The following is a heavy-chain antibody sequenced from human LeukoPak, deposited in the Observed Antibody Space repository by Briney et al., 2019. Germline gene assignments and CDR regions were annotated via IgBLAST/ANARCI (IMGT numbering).Heavy chain of an antibody. D-gene: IGHD3-22*01. CDR2: IYHSGST. J-gene: IGHJ5*02. Sequence: SETLSLTCAVSGGSISSSNWWSWVRQPPGKGLEWIGEIYHSGSTYYNPSLKSRVTISVDTSKNQFSLKLSSVTAADTAVYYCARDLISGYRGNRFDPWSQGTLVTVSS. CDR1: GGSISSSNW. CDR3: ARDLISGYRGNRFDP. V-gene: IGHV4-4*02.